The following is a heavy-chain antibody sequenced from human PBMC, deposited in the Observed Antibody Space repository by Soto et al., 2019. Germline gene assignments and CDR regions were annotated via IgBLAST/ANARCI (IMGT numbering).Heavy chain of an antibody. CDR2: IYTSGST. CDR1: GGSISSYY. CDR3: ARGRWELLRVYFDY. J-gene: IGHJ4*02. Sequence: SETLSLTCTVSGGSISSYYWSWIRQPAGKGLGWIGRIYTSGSTNYNPSLKSRVTMSVDTSKNQFSLKLSSVTAADTAVYYCARGRWELLRVYFDYWGQGTLVTVSS. D-gene: IGHD1-26*01. V-gene: IGHV4-4*07.